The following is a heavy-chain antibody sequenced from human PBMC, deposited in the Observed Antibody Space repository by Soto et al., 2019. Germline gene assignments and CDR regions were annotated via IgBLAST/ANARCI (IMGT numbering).Heavy chain of an antibody. CDR3: ARDQPHSNWNNFYTNNWFDP. D-gene: IGHD3-16*01. J-gene: IGHJ5*02. CDR1: GGTFSSYA. CDR2: IIPIFGTA. Sequence: SVKVSCKASGGTFSSYAISWVRQAPGQGLEWMGGIIPIFGTANYAQKFQGRVSITTDTSASTVFMDLSSLTSEDTAVYYCARDQPHSNWNNFYTNNWFDPWGQGTLVTVSS. V-gene: IGHV1-69*05.